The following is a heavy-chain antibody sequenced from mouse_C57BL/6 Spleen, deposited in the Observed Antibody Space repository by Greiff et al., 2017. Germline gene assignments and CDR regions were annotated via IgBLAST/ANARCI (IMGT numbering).Heavy chain of an antibody. CDR3: TASEMAMDY. J-gene: IGHJ4*01. CDR2: IRLKSDNYET. V-gene: IGHV6-3*01. CDR1: GFTFSNYW. D-gene: IGHD6-1*01. Sequence: EVQVVESGGGLVQPGGSMKLSCVASGFTFSNYWMNWVRQSPEKGLEWVAQIRLKSDNYETHYAESVKGRFTISRDDSKSSVYLQIDTLGAEDTGIYYCTASEMAMDYWGQGTSVTVSS.